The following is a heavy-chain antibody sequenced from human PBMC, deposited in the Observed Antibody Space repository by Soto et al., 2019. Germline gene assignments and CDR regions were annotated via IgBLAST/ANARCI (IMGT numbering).Heavy chain of an antibody. Sequence: GASVKVSCKTSGYTFTNYAMHWVRQAPGQRLEWMGWINAGNGDTKYSQKFQGRVTITRDTSATTAYMELSSLRSEDTAVYYCARGATSGWPFDLWGRGTLVTVSS. J-gene: IGHJ2*01. V-gene: IGHV1-3*01. D-gene: IGHD6-19*01. CDR3: ARGATSGWPFDL. CDR2: INAGNGDT. CDR1: GYTFTNYA.